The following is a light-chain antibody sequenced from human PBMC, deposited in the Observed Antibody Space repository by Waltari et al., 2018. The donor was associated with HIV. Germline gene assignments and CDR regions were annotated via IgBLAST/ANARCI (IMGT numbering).Light chain of an antibody. CDR3: CSYAGSYTR. J-gene: IGLJ2*01. CDR2: DVS. CDR1: SSDVGGYNY. Sequence: QSALTQPRSVSGSPGQSVTFSCTGTSSDVGGYNYVSWYQQHPGKAPKLMIYDVSTRPSGVPDRCAGSKSGNTASVTISGLQAEEEADYYCCSYAGSYTRFGGGTKLTVL. V-gene: IGLV2-11*01.